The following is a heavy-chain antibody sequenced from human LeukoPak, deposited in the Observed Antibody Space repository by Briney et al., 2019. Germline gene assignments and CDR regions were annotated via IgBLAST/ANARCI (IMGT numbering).Heavy chain of an antibody. CDR3: AREYTLYRSGWFLDY. Sequence: PSETLSLTCAVSGDSSSSSIYYWGWIRQPPGKGLEWIGSIDYSGSTYYNPSLKSRATISIDTSKNQLSLKLSSVTAADTALYYGAREYTLYRSGWFLDYWGQGTVVTVSS. J-gene: IGHJ4*02. D-gene: IGHD6-19*01. CDR1: GDSSSSSIYY. V-gene: IGHV4-39*07. CDR2: IDYSGST.